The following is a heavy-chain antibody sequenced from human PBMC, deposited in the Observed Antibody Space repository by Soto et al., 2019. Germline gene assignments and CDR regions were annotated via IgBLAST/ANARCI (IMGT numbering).Heavy chain of an antibody. V-gene: IGHV3-23*01. J-gene: IGHJ4*02. Sequence: EVQLLESGGGLLQPGRSLRLSCAASGFTFTDYAMSWVRQAPGKGLEWVSLIDASGGYTYYADSVKGRFTISRDNSRNTLYQQTNSRRAEDMAVYYCAKPPKPGPPYYFHSWGQGSLVTFSS. CDR2: IDASGGYT. CDR1: GFTFTDYA. CDR3: AKPPKPGPPYYFHS.